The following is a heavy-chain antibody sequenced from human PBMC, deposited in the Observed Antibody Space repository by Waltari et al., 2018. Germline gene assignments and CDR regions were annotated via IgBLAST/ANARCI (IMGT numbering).Heavy chain of an antibody. J-gene: IGHJ3*02. CDR1: GGSISSYY. Sequence: QVQLQESGPGLVKPSETLSLTCTVSGGSISSYYWSWIRQPAGKGLEWIGRIYTSGSTNYNPSLKSRVTMSVDTSKNQFSLKLSSVTAADTAVYYCAGNSGSYDFGAFDIWGQGTMVTVSS. D-gene: IGHD1-26*01. CDR3: AGNSGSYDFGAFDI. V-gene: IGHV4-4*07. CDR2: IYTSGST.